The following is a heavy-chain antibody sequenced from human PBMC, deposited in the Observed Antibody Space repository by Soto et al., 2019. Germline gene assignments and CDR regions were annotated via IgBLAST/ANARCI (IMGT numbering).Heavy chain of an antibody. CDR2: LNPGDSKI. CDR3: AGVHMITFDGLFPRAFYFTS. D-gene: IGHD3-16*01. V-gene: IGHV5-51*01. CDR1: GYSFTSYW. Sequence: PGESLKISCQTSGYSFTSYWIGWVRQMPGGGLEWMGILNPGDSKIRYSPSFQGQVTISADNFLTTACLEWSSLKASDSATYYCAGVHMITFDGLFPRAFYFTSWGQGTLVTVSS. J-gene: IGHJ4*02.